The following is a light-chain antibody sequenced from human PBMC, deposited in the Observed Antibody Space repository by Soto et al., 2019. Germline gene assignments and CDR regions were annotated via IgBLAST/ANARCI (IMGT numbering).Light chain of an antibody. CDR1: QTISSW. V-gene: IGKV1-5*01. Sequence: DIQMTQSPSTLSGSVGARVTTTCRASQTISSWLAWYQQTPGKAPKVLISDASRLETGVPSRFSGSGYGTDFTLTITSLQTDDFGTYHCQQYDVHPKTFGQGTKVDIK. CDR3: QQYDVHPKT. J-gene: IGKJ1*01. CDR2: DAS.